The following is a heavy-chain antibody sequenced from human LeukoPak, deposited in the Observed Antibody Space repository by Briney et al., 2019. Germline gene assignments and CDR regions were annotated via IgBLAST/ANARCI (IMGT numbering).Heavy chain of an antibody. CDR2: INHSGST. CDR3: ARDQYSSGWYGYYYYYMDV. D-gene: IGHD6-19*01. J-gene: IGHJ6*03. Sequence: SETLSLTCAVYGGSFSGYYWSWIRQPPGKGLEWSGEINHSGSTNYNPSLKSRVTISVDPSNNPFSLKLSSVTAADTAVYYCARDQYSSGWYGYYYYYMDVWGKGTTVTVSS. V-gene: IGHV4-34*01. CDR1: GGSFSGYY.